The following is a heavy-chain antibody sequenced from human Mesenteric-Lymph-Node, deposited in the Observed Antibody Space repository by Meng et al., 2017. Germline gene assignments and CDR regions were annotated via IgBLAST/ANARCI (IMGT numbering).Heavy chain of an antibody. Sequence: SETLSLTCTVSGGSISSYYWSWIRQPPGKGLEWIGYIYYSGSTNYNPSLKSQVTISVDTSKNQFSLKLSSVTAADTAVYYCARVGVGLWFGEIDYWGQGTLVTVSS. V-gene: IGHV4-59*01. CDR3: ARVGVGLWFGEIDY. D-gene: IGHD3-10*01. J-gene: IGHJ4*02. CDR2: IYYSGST. CDR1: GGSISSYY.